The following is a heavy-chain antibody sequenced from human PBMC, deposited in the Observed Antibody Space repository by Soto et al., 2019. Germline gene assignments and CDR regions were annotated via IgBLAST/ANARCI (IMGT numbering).Heavy chain of an antibody. Sequence: QVQLVQSGAEEMKPGASVKVSCKASGYTLTRYSIHWVRQAPGQRLEWMGWINAGNGNTKFSQKFQGRVTITRDTSASTAYMELRGLRSEDTAVYSCAILGTYSFDNSDNDLDFWGQGTLVTVSS. D-gene: IGHD3-22*01. V-gene: IGHV1-3*05. CDR3: AILGTYSFDNSDNDLDF. CDR1: GYTLTRYS. J-gene: IGHJ4*02. CDR2: INAGNGNT.